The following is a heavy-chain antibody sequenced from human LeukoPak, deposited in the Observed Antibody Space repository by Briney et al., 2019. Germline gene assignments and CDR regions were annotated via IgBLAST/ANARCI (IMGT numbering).Heavy chain of an antibody. CDR3: AKDLMRDRWFGES. Sequence: PGGSLRLSCAASGVTFSSDAMSWVRQAPGKGLEWVAFIRYDGNDKFYAESVEGRFTISRDTSRNTLYLQMNSLRLEDTAIYYCAKDLMRDRWFGESWGQGTLVTVSS. D-gene: IGHD3-10*01. V-gene: IGHV3-30*02. CDR2: IRYDGNDK. J-gene: IGHJ5*02. CDR1: GVTFSSDA.